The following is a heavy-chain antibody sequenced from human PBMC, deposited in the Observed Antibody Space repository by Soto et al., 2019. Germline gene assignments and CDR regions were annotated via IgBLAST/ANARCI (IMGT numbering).Heavy chain of an antibody. J-gene: IGHJ4*02. V-gene: IGHV4-59*08. Sequence: PSETLSLTCTVSGGSISSYYLSWIRQPPGKGLEWIGYIYYSGSTNYNPSLKSRVTISVDTSKNQFSLKLSSVTAADTAVYYCARLSRYCTGGSCYPEDFDYWGQGTLVTVSS. D-gene: IGHD2-15*01. CDR1: GGSISSYY. CDR3: ARLSRYCTGGSCYPEDFDY. CDR2: IYYSGST.